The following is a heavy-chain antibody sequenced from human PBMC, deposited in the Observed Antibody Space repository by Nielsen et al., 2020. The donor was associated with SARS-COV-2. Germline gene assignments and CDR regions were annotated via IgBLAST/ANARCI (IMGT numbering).Heavy chain of an antibody. CDR1: GGSINSAGYQ. D-gene: IGHD3-10*01. Sequence: SETLSLTCTVSGGSINSAGYQWSWIRQHPGKGLEWIGYIYRSGSTYYNPSLKSRITMSIDTSENQFSLKMSSVAAADTAIYYCARDWSVQRGGYDAFDVWGQGTMVTVSS. J-gene: IGHJ3*01. V-gene: IGHV4-31*03. CDR3: ARDWSVQRGGYDAFDV. CDR2: IYRSGST.